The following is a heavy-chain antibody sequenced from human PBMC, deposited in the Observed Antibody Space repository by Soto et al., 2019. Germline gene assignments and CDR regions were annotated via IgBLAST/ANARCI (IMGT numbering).Heavy chain of an antibody. D-gene: IGHD5-18*01. CDR1: GYTLTELS. J-gene: IGHJ4*02. CDR2: FDPEDGET. CDR3: VMVGYSYGPGGFDY. V-gene: IGHV1-24*01. Sequence: ASVKVSCKVSGYTLTELSMHWVRQAPGKGLEWMGGFDPEDGETIYAQKFQGRVTMTEDTSTDTAYMELSSLRSEDTAVYYCVMVGYSYGPGGFDYWGQGSLVTVSS.